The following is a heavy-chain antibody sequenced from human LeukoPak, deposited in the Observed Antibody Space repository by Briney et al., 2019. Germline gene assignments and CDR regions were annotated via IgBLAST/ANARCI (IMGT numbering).Heavy chain of an antibody. CDR1: GGSISSSNW. CDR2: IYHSGST. V-gene: IGHV4-4*02. Sequence: SETLSLTCAVSGGSISSSNWWSWVRQPPGKGLEWIGEIYHSGSTNYNPSLKSRVTISVDESKNQFSLKLSSVTAADTAVYYCARDLVVVPAAAPTYYYYGMDVWGQGTTVTVS. D-gene: IGHD2-2*01. CDR3: ARDLVVVPAAAPTYYYYGMDV. J-gene: IGHJ6*02.